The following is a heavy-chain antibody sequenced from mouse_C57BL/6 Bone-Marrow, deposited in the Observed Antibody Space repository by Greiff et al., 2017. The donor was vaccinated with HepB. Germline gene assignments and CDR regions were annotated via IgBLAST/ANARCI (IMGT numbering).Heavy chain of an antibody. J-gene: IGHJ2*01. CDR3: TRSRDYDYDVFDY. CDR2: IDPETGGT. D-gene: IGHD2-4*01. Sequence: QVQLKQSGAELVRPGASVTLSCKASGYTFTDYEMHWVKQTPVHGLEWIGAIDPETGGTAYNQKFKGKAILTADKSSSTAYMELRSLTSEESAVYYCTRSRDYDYDVFDYWGQGTTLTVSS. CDR1: GYTFTDYE. V-gene: IGHV1-15*01.